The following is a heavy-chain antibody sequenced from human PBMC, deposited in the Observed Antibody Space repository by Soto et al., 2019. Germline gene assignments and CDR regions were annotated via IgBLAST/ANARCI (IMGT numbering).Heavy chain of an antibody. CDR2: ISYDGSNK. D-gene: IGHD6-13*01. CDR1: GFTFSSYG. CDR3: AKGPIAAAKKGFDY. V-gene: IGHV3-30*18. J-gene: IGHJ4*02. Sequence: QVQLVESGGGVVQPGRSLRLSCAASGFTFSSYGMHWVRQAPGKGLEWVAVISYDGSNKYYADSVKGRFTISRNNSKNTLNLQMNSLRAEDTAVYYCAKGPIAAAKKGFDYWGQGTLVTVSS.